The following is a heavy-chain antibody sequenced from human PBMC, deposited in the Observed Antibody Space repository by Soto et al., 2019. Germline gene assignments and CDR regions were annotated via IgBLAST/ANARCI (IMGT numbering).Heavy chain of an antibody. CDR3: ARDKYVVNWFDP. CDR2: IYYSGST. J-gene: IGHJ5*02. CDR1: GGSVSSGSYY. V-gene: IGHV4-61*01. D-gene: IGHD2-8*01. Sequence: NPSETLSLTCTVSGGSVSSGSYYWSWIRQPPGKGLEWIGYIYYSGSTYYNPSLKSRVTISVDTSKNQFSLKLSSVTAADTAVYYCARDKYVVNWFDPWGQGTLVTVSS.